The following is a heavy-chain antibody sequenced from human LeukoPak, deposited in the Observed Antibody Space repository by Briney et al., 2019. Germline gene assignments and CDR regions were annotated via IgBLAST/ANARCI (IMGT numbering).Heavy chain of an antibody. CDR1: GFTLDDYA. J-gene: IGHJ4*02. Sequence: PGRSLRLSCAASGFTLDDYAMHWVRQAPRKGLEWVSGISWNSGSIGYADSVKGRFTISRDNSKNSLYLQMNSLRAEDTALYYCAKDIFTMVRGVIDYWGQGTLVTVSS. CDR3: AKDIFTMVRGVIDY. CDR2: ISWNSGSI. V-gene: IGHV3-9*01. D-gene: IGHD3-10*01.